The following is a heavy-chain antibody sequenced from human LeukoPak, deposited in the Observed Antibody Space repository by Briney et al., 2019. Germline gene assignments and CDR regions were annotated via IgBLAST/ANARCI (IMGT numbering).Heavy chain of an antibody. J-gene: IGHJ4*02. CDR2: ISSSGSTI. CDR1: GFTFSDYY. Sequence: PGGSLRHSCAASGFTFSDYYMSWIRQAPGKGLEWFSYISSSGSTIYCADSVKGRFTISRDNAKNSLYLQMNSLRAEDTDVYYCARGPVVPAACFDYWGQGTLVTVSS. D-gene: IGHD2-2*01. V-gene: IGHV3-11*01. CDR3: ARGPVVPAACFDY.